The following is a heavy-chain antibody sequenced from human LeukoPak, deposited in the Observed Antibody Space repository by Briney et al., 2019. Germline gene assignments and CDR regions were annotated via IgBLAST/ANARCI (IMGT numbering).Heavy chain of an antibody. Sequence: SETLSLTCTVSGGSISSSSYYWGWIRQPPEKGLEWIRRIYYSGSTYYNPSLKSRVTISVDTSKNQFSLKLSSVTAADTAVYYCARASGALAGCYYYYYMDVWGKGTTVTVSS. CDR3: ARASGALAGCYYYYYMDV. D-gene: IGHD3-10*01. CDR1: GGSISSSSYY. J-gene: IGHJ6*03. V-gene: IGHV4-39*07. CDR2: IYYSGST.